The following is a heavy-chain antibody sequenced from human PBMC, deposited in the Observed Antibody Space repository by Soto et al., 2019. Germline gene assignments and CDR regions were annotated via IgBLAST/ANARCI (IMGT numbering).Heavy chain of an antibody. CDR3: ARGRFSGYDVNYYYYGMDV. V-gene: IGHV3-48*02. CDR1: RFSFSSYS. D-gene: IGHD5-12*01. CDR2: ISGSSATI. J-gene: IGHJ6*01. Sequence: EVQLVESGGGLVQPGGSLRLSCAASRFSFSSYSMNWVRQAPGKGLEWISYISGSSATIYYADSVKGRFTISRDSAKNSLYLQMNSLRDEDTAVYYCARGRFSGYDVNYYYYGMDVW.